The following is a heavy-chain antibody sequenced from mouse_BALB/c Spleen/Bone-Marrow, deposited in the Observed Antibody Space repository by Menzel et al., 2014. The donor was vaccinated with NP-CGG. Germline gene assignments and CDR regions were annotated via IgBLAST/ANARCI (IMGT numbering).Heavy chain of an antibody. J-gene: IGHJ3*01. CDR1: GYTFTSYW. Sequence: QVQLQQSGAELAKPGASVEMSCKASGYTFTSYWMHWVKQRPGQGLEWIGYINPSTGYTEYNQKFKDKATLTADKSSSTAYMQLSSLTSEDSAVYYCARSAPWDGFAYWGQGTLVTVSA. V-gene: IGHV1-7*01. CDR2: INPSTGYT. CDR3: ARSAPWDGFAY. D-gene: IGHD4-1*01.